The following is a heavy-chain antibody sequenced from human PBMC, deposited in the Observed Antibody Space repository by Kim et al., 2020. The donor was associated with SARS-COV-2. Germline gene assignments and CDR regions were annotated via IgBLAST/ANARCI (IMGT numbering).Heavy chain of an antibody. CDR2: IIPIFGTA. CDR3: ARFLDSEQQLVHYGMDV. D-gene: IGHD6-13*01. Sequence: SVKVSCKASGGTFSSYAISWVRQAPGQGLEWMGGIIPIFGTANYAQKFQGRVTITADESTSTAYMELSSLRSEDTAVYYCARFLDSEQQLVHYGMDVWGQGTTVTVSS. V-gene: IGHV1-69*13. J-gene: IGHJ6*02. CDR1: GGTFSSYA.